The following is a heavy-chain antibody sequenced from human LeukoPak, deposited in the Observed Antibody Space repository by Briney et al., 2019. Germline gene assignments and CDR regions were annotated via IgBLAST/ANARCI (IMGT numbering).Heavy chain of an antibody. V-gene: IGHV4-59*01. CDR3: GRFGKGCSSISCYVDY. CDR1: GGSISNYC. Sequence: PSETLSLTCTVSGGSISNYCWSWFRQPPGKGLEWIGYIYYSGSTNYNPSLKSRVSISVDTSKNQFSLKLSSVTAADTAVYYCGRFGKGCSSISCYVDYWGQGTLVTVSS. J-gene: IGHJ4*02. D-gene: IGHD2-2*01. CDR2: IYYSGST.